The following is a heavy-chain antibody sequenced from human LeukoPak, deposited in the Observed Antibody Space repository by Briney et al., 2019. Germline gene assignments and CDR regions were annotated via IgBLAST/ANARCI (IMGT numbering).Heavy chain of an antibody. V-gene: IGHV1-46*01. CDR1: GYTFASYY. Sequence: ASVKVSCKASGYTFASYYMHWVRQAPGQGLEWMGIINPSGGSTSYAQKFQGRDTMTRDTSTSTVYMELSSLRSEDTAVYYCARDRKDIVVVPAPNGMDVWGQGTTVTVSS. J-gene: IGHJ6*02. D-gene: IGHD2-2*01. CDR3: ARDRKDIVVVPAPNGMDV. CDR2: INPSGGST.